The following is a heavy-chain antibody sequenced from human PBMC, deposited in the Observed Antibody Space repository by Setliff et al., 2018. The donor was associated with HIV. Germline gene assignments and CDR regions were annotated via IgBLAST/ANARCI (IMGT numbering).Heavy chain of an antibody. CDR2: INPNSGTT. CDR1: GYTFTSYD. V-gene: IGHV1-8*01. J-gene: IGHJ3*02. CDR3: AKAAGPSGWHVRGAFDI. D-gene: IGHD6-19*01. Sequence: ASVKVSCKASGYTFTSYDINWVRQATGQGLEWMGWINPNSGTTGYAQKFQGRVTITRNISTSTASMDLSSLKSEDTAVYYCAKAAGPSGWHVRGAFDIWGQGTEVTVSS.